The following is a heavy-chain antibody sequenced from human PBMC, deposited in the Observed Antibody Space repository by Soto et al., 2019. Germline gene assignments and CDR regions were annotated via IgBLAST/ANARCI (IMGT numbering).Heavy chain of an antibody. V-gene: IGHV3-7*01. CDR3: ARDIGFDYVN. J-gene: IGHJ4*02. CDR2: IKDDGSEI. Sequence: GSLRLSCAVSGFNVMSYWMSWVRQAPGKGLEWVASIKDDGSEIYYLQSVRGRFTISRDSAGNALHLAMNYLSAEDTGVYFCARDIGFDYVNWGQGTLVTVSS. D-gene: IGHD3-16*01. CDR1: GFNVMSYW.